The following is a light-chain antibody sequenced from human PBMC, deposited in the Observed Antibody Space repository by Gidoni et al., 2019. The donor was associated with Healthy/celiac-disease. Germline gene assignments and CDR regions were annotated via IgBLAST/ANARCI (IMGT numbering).Light chain of an antibody. CDR1: QCVSSSY. J-gene: IGKJ5*01. V-gene: IGKV3-20*01. CDR3: QQYGSSRSIT. CDR2: GAS. Sequence: EIVLTQSPRTLSLSPGERATLSCRASQCVSSSYLAWYQQKPGQAPRLLIYGASSRATGIPDRFSGSGSGTDFTLTISRLEPEDFAVYYCQQYGSSRSITFXQXTRLEIK.